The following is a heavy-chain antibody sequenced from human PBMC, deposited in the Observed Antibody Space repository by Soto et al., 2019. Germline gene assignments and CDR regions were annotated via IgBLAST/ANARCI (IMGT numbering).Heavy chain of an antibody. CDR3: ARAGDYAADAFDI. CDR2: IYSGGST. CDR1: GFTVSSNY. J-gene: IGHJ3*02. D-gene: IGHD4-17*01. Sequence: EVQLVESGGGLVQPGGSLRLSCAASGFTVSSNYMSWVRQAPGKGLEWVSVIYSGGSTYYADSVKGRFTISRDNSKNTLYLQMNSLRPEDTAVYYCARAGDYAADAFDIWGQGTMVTVSS. V-gene: IGHV3-66*01.